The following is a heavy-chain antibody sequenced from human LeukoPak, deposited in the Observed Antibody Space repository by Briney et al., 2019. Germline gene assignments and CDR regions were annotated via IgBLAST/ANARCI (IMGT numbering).Heavy chain of an antibody. Sequence: SETLSLTCTAPGGSISSGSFYWGWIRQPPGKGLQWIGSISYSGNTHYNPSIKSRVAISVDTSKTQFSLKLSSVTAADTAVYYCARQGGVGATGFDDCWGQGTLVTVSS. J-gene: IGHJ4*02. CDR1: GGSISSGSFY. CDR2: ISYSGNT. D-gene: IGHD1-26*01. CDR3: ARQGGVGATGFDDC. V-gene: IGHV4-39*01.